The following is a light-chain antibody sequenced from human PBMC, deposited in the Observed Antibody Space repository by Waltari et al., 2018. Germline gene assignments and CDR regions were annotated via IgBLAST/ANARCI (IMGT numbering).Light chain of an antibody. CDR2: RAS. CDR1: QSISTS. Sequence: IQVTQSPSTLSASVGDRVTVTCRVNQSISTSLAWYQQKPGKAPELLIYRASNLEDGVPSRFSGSGSGTEFTLTISSLQPDDFATYYCQQYNNFSPWPFGQGTKVDIK. CDR3: QQYNNFSPWP. J-gene: IGKJ1*01. V-gene: IGKV1-5*03.